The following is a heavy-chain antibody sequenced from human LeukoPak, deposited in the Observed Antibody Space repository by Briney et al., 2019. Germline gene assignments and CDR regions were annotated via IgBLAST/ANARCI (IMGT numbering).Heavy chain of an antibody. CDR3: VRDRRYYDSSGYLRFDY. Sequence: PSETLSLTCTVSGGSMNNYYWSWIRQPAGKGLEWIGQIYTSGTTNYNPSLRSRVTMSVDTSKNQFSLKLSSVTAADTAVYYCVRDRRYYDSSGYLRFDYWGQGMLVTVSS. D-gene: IGHD3-22*01. V-gene: IGHV4-4*07. CDR2: IYTSGTT. CDR1: GGSMNNYY. J-gene: IGHJ4*02.